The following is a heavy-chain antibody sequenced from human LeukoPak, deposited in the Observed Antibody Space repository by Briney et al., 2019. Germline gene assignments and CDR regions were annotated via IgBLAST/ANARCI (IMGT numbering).Heavy chain of an antibody. CDR3: ARDLSSSWYASLDY. J-gene: IGHJ4*02. CDR2: ISYDGSNK. V-gene: IGHV3-30-3*01. D-gene: IGHD6-13*01. CDR1: GFTFSSYA. Sequence: GGSLRLSCAASGFTFSSYAMHWVRQAPGKGLEWVAVISYDGSNKYYADSVKGRFTISRDNSKNTLYLQMNSLRAEDTAVYYCARDLSSSWYASLDYWGQGTLATVS.